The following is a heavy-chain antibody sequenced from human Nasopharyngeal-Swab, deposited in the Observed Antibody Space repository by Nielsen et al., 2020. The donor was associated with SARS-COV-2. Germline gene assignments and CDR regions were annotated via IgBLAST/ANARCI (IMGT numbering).Heavy chain of an antibody. Sequence: SETLSLTCTVSGGSISSSSYYWGWIRQPPGKGLEWIGSIYYSGSTYYNPSLKSRVTISVDTSKNQFSLKLSSVTAADTAVYYCARHRYSSSWSWYFDYWGQGTLVTASS. CDR1: GGSISSSSYY. D-gene: IGHD6-13*01. J-gene: IGHJ4*02. CDR3: ARHRYSSSWSWYFDY. V-gene: IGHV4-39*01. CDR2: IYYSGST.